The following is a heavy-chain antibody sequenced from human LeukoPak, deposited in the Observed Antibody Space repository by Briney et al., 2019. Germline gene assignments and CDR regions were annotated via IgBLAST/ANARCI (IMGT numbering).Heavy chain of an antibody. V-gene: IGHV3-7*01. D-gene: IGHD3-10*01. Sequence: TGGSLRLSCVGSGFTFSSYWMTWVRQAPGKGLEWVANIKPDASEKYYVESVKDRFTISRDNAKNSLYLQMNNLRVEDTAVYHCANVRAEIWFGDYKGDSWGQGTLVTVSS. CDR2: IKPDASEK. J-gene: IGHJ5*02. CDR3: ANVRAEIWFGDYKGDS. CDR1: GFTFSSYW.